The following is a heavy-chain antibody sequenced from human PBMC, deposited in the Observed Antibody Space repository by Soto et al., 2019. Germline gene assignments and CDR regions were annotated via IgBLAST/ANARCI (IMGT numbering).Heavy chain of an antibody. CDR1: GYSVTNYW. J-gene: IGHJ3*01. D-gene: IGHD3-22*01. CDR2: IYPGDSDI. V-gene: IGHV5-51*03. Sequence: PGESLKISCKGSGYSVTNYWIGWVGQMPGKGLEWMGIIYPGDSDIRFSPSFQGQVTISADKSINTAYLQWSSLMASDTAMYYCARTSHYDSSGYYDAFDVWGQGTMVTVSS. CDR3: ARTSHYDSSGYYDAFDV.